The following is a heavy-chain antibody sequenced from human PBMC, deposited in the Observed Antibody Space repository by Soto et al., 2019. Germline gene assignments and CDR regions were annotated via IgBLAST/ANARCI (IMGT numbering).Heavy chain of an antibody. D-gene: IGHD2-2*01. CDR1: GFTFSSYA. Sequence: GGSLRLSCAASGFTFSSYAMSWVRQAPGKGLEWVSAISGSGGSTYYADPVKGRFTISRDNSKSTLYLQMNSLRAEDTAVYYCARPGYCSSTSCYAFDIWGQGTMVTVSS. V-gene: IGHV3-23*01. J-gene: IGHJ3*02. CDR2: ISGSGGST. CDR3: ARPGYCSSTSCYAFDI.